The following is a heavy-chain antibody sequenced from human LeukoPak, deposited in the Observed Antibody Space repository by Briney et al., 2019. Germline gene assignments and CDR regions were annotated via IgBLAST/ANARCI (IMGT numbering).Heavy chain of an antibody. V-gene: IGHV4-39*01. CDR1: GGSISSRSYY. CDR3: ARRGTTVTKGLHAFDI. J-gene: IGHJ3*02. D-gene: IGHD4-17*01. CDR2: IYYSGST. Sequence: PSETLSLTCTVSGGSISSRSYYWGWIRQPPGKGLEWIGSIYYSGSTYYNPSLKSRVTISVDTSKNQFSLKLSSVTAADTAVYYCARRGTTVTKGLHAFDIWGQGTMVTVSS.